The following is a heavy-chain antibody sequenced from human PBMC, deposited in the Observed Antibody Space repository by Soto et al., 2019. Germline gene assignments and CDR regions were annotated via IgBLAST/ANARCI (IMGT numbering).Heavy chain of an antibody. Sequence: QVQLVESGGGVVQPGRSLRLSCVATGFTFSSYAMNWVRQAPGKGLEWVAVISHDGSSQYYTDSVKGRFTISRDNSKNTLYVQMNARRGEDTAVYYCARDYCSAVDYWSQGTLVTVSS. CDR3: ARDYCSAVDY. V-gene: IGHV3-30-3*01. CDR1: GFTFSSYA. CDR2: ISHDGSSQ. D-gene: IGHD3-10*01. J-gene: IGHJ4*02.